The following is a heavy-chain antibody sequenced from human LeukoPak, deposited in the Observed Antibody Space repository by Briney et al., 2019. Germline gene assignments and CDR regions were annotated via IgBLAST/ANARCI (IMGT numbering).Heavy chain of an antibody. CDR3: ARDPLGYCSGGSCSNFDY. J-gene: IGHJ4*02. Sequence: WASVKVSCKASGYTFTSYGISWVRQAPGQGLEWMGWISAYNGNTNYAQKLQGRVTMTTDTSTSTAYMELRSLRSEDTAVYYCARDPLGYCSGGSCSNFDYWGQGTLVTVSS. V-gene: IGHV1-18*01. D-gene: IGHD2-15*01. CDR1: GYTFTSYG. CDR2: ISAYNGNT.